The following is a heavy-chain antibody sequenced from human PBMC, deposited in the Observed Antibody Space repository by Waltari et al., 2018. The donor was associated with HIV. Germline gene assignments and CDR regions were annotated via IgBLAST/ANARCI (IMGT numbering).Heavy chain of an antibody. CDR3: TGGTGWTSES. V-gene: IGHV4-59*11. Sequence: QVQLQEAGPGLVKPSETLSLTCTVSGDSLIGHYWSWIRQPPGKGLEWIGLVHSSGSTNYNPSLKSRATISIDMSKNQFSLKLTSVTAADTAVYFCTGGTGWTSESWGQGTLVNVSA. CDR1: GDSLIGHY. J-gene: IGHJ5*02. CDR2: VHSSGST. D-gene: IGHD2-2*01.